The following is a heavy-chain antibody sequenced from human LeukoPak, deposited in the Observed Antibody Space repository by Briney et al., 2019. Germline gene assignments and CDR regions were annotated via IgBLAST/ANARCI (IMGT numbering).Heavy chain of an antibody. D-gene: IGHD3-10*02. CDR2: ISSSGSTI. CDR1: GLTFSNYG. Sequence: GGTLRLSGAASGLTFSNYGMTWFRQAPGRGLEWVSYISSSGSTIYYADSVKGRLTISRDNAKNSLYLQMSSLRAEDTAVYYCAELGITMIGGVWGKGTTVTISS. CDR3: AELGITMIGGV. J-gene: IGHJ6*04. V-gene: IGHV3-48*04.